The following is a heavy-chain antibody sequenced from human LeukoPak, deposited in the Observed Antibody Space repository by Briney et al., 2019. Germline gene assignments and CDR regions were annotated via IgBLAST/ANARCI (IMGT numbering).Heavy chain of an antibody. CDR1: GFTVPDNY. CDR2: IYGGGDT. V-gene: IGHV3-53*01. D-gene: IGHD3-10*01. Sequence: GGSLRLSCAASGFTVPDNYMNWVRQSSGKGLEWVSVIYGGGDTNYADSVKGRFIISRDTSKNTVYLQMNSLGAEDTAVYYCAKVLKAYYFGSGSYPFDHWGQGTLVTVSS. CDR3: AKVLKAYYFGSGSYPFDH. J-gene: IGHJ4*02.